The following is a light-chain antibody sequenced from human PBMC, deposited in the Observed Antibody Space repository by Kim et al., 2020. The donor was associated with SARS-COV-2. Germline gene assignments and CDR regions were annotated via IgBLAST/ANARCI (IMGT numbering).Light chain of an antibody. J-gene: IGLJ3*02. CDR2: RNN. Sequence: QAGLTQPPSVSKGLRQTATLTCTGNSNNVGNQGAAWLQQHQGHPPKLLSYRNNNRPSGISERLSASRSGNTASLTITGLQPEDEADYYCSAWDSSLSAWVFGGWTQLTVL. CDR3: SAWDSSLSAWV. CDR1: SNNVGNQG. V-gene: IGLV10-54*01.